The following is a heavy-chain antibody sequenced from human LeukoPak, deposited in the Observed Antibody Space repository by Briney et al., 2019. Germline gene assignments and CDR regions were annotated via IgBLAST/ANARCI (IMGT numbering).Heavy chain of an antibody. CDR3: AKDRGTGFLHDWTVSS. J-gene: IGHJ4*02. Sequence: GGSLRLSCAASGFTFSSYAMHWVRQAPGKGLEWVAVISYDGSNKYYADSVKGRFTISRDNSKNTLYLQMNSLRAEDTAVYYCAKDRGTGFLHDWTVSSWGQGTRVTVSS. D-gene: IGHD3/OR15-3a*01. CDR1: GFTFSSYA. V-gene: IGHV3-30*04. CDR2: ISYDGSNK.